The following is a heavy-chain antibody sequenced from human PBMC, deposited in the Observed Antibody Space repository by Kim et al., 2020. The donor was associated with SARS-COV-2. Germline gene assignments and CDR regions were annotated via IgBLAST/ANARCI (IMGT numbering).Heavy chain of an antibody. CDR3: ARLYYDFWSGYYNSYYFDY. D-gene: IGHD3-3*01. CDR2: IYYSGST. J-gene: IGHJ4*02. V-gene: IGHV4-39*01. Sequence: SETLSLTCTVSGGSISSSSYYWGWIRQPPGKGLEWIGSIYYSGSTYYNPSLKSRVTISVDTSKNQFSLKLSSVTAADTAVYYCARLYYDFWSGYYNSYYFDYWGQGTLVTVSS. CDR1: GGSISSSSYY.